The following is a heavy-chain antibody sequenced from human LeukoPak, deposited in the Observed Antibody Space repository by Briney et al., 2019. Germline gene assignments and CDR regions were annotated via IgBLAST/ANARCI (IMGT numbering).Heavy chain of an antibody. CDR2: IHDDGRVT. CDR1: GFSFTAYA. Sequence: PGGSLRLSCAASGFSFTAYAMSWFRQTPGKGLEWVANIHDDGRVTNYVDSVKGRFTISRDNARNSVYLQMNSLRADDTAVYYCAKGRVRQFDPFDYWGQGTLVTVSS. J-gene: IGHJ4*02. CDR3: AKGRVRQFDPFDY. D-gene: IGHD1-1*01. V-gene: IGHV3-7*03.